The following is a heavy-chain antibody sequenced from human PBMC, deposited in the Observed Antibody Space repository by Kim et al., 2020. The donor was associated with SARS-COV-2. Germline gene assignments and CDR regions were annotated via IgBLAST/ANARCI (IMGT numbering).Heavy chain of an antibody. Sequence: SETLSLTCAVSGGSISSSNWWSWVRQPPGTGLEWIGEIYHSGSTNYNPSLKSRVTISVDKSKNQFSLKLSSVTAADTAVYYCARDRGRITMIVVVNVAFDIWGQGTMVTVSS. CDR1: GGSISSSNW. CDR3: ARDRGRITMIVVVNVAFDI. CDR2: IYHSGST. V-gene: IGHV4-4*02. J-gene: IGHJ3*02. D-gene: IGHD3-22*01.